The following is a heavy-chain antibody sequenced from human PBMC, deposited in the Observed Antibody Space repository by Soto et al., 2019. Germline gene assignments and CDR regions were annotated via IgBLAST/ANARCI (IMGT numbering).Heavy chain of an antibody. CDR1: GGSISSSSYY. Sequence: NPSETLSLTCTVSGGSISSSSYYWGWIRQPPGKGLEWIGSIYYSGSTYYNPSLKSRVTISVDTSKNQFSLKLSSVTAADTAVYYCARHFGSSYQGPWGQGTLVTVS. J-gene: IGHJ5*02. CDR2: IYYSGST. V-gene: IGHV4-39*01. CDR3: ARHFGSSYQGP. D-gene: IGHD6-6*01.